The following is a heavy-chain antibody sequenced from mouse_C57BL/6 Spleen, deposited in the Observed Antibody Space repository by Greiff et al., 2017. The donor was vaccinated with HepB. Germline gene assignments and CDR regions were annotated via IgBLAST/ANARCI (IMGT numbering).Heavy chain of an antibody. V-gene: IGHV5-9*01. D-gene: IGHD2-5*01. Sequence: EVKLMESGGGLVKPGGSLKLSCAASGFTFSSYTMSWVRQTPEKRLEWVATISGGGGNTYYPDSVKGRFTISRDNAKNTLYLQMSSLRSEDTALYYCASPYSNYEGGFAYWGQGTLVTVSA. CDR3: ASPYSNYEGGFAY. J-gene: IGHJ3*01. CDR1: GFTFSSYT. CDR2: ISGGGGNT.